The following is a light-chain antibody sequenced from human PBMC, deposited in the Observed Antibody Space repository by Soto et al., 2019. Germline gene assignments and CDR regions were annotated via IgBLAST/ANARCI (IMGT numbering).Light chain of an antibody. CDR1: SSNIGSNY. Sequence: QSVLTQPPSASGTPGQRVTISCSGSSSNIGSNYVSWYQHLPGAAPKLLIYRSDQRPSGVPDRFSGSKSGTSASLAISGLRSEDEADYFCAVRDDSLSGHWVFSGGTKLTVL. CDR3: AVRDDSLSGHWV. CDR2: RSD. J-gene: IGLJ3*02. V-gene: IGLV1-47*01.